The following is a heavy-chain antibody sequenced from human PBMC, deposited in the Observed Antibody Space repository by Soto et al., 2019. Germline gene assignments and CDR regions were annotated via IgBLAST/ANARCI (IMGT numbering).Heavy chain of an antibody. CDR2: IYYSGST. CDR1: GGSISSYY. Sequence: SETLSLTCTVSGGSISSYYWSWIRQPPGKGLEWIGYIYYSGSTNYNPSLKSRVTISVDTSKNQFSLKLSSVTAADTAVFYCAINFNDYGDYVIDYWGQGTLVTVSS. CDR3: AINFNDYGDYVIDY. V-gene: IGHV4-59*01. J-gene: IGHJ4*02. D-gene: IGHD4-17*01.